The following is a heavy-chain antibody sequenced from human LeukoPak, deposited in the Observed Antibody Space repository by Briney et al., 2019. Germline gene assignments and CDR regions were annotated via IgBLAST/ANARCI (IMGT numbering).Heavy chain of an antibody. CDR2: ISPLLGAS. CDR3: ATYDVLTGFEY. J-gene: IGHJ4*02. Sequence: ASVKVSCKASGGTFSDYVISWVRQAPGQGLNWMGGISPLLGASKHTQNFHDRVTITADESTTTAYMELSDLGSADTAVYYCATYDVLTGFEYWGQGTLVTVSS. CDR1: GGTFSDYV. V-gene: IGHV1-69*13. D-gene: IGHD3-9*01.